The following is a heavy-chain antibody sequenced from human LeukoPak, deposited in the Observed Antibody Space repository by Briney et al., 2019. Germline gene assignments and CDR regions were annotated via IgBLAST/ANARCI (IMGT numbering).Heavy chain of an antibody. J-gene: IGHJ4*02. V-gene: IGHV5-51*01. CDR1: GSSFTTYW. CDR3: ARRPQLRSELDY. Sequence: GESLKISFKGSGSSFTTYWIGWVRPMPGKGMEWMGIIYPGDPDTRYSPSFQGQVTISADKSTNTAYLQWSSLKASDTAIYYCARRPQLRSELDYWGQGTLVTVSS. CDR2: IYPGDPDT. D-gene: IGHD1-7*01.